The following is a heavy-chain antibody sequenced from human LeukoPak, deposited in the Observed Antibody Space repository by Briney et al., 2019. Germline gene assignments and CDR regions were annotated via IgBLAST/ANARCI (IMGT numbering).Heavy chain of an antibody. CDR1: GYTLTELS. CDR2: FDPEDGET. V-gene: IGHV1-24*01. CDR3: ARDRRYYDSSGYPRFDY. J-gene: IGHJ4*02. D-gene: IGHD3-22*01. Sequence: GSVKVSCKVSGYTLTELSMHWVRQAPGKGLEWMGGFDPEDGETIYAQKFQGRVTMTEDTSTDTAYMELSSLRSDDTAVYYCARDRRYYDSSGYPRFDYWGQGTLVTVSS.